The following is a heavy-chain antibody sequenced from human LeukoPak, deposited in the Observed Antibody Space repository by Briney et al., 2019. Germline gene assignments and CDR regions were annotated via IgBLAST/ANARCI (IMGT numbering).Heavy chain of an antibody. CDR2: INPNSGGT. Sequence: GASVKVSCKASGYTFTGYYMHWVRQAPGQGLEWMGRINPNSGGTNYAQKFQGRVTMTRGTSISTAYMELSRLRSDETAVYYSATPLGVVAATPGAFDIWGEGTMVTVSS. CDR1: GYTFTGYY. CDR3: ATPLGVVAATPGAFDI. D-gene: IGHD2-15*01. V-gene: IGHV1-2*06. J-gene: IGHJ3*02.